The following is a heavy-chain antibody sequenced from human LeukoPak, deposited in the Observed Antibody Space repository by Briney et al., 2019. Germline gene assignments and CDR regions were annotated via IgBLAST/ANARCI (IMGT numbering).Heavy chain of an antibody. V-gene: IGHV4-30-2*01. CDR1: GGSISSGGYY. Sequence: PSETLSLTCTVSGGSISSGGYYWGWIRQPPGKGLEWIGYIYHSGSTYYNPSLKSRVTISVDRSKNQFSLKLSSVTAADTAVYYCAREGYCSSTSCHTKYNWFDPWGQGTLVTVSS. D-gene: IGHD2-2*02. CDR3: AREGYCSSTSCHTKYNWFDP. J-gene: IGHJ5*02. CDR2: IYHSGST.